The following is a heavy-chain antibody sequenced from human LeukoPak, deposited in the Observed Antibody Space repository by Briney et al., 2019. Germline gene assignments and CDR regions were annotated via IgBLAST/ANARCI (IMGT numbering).Heavy chain of an antibody. Sequence: GGSLRLSCAASGFTFTSYAMSWVRQAPEKGLEWVSTIHNKHGGTYYADSVKGRFTISRDDSQNTLYLQMNSLRAEDTAVYCCARGLYGDYADYWGQGTLVTVCS. CDR3: ARGLYGDYADY. D-gene: IGHD4-17*01. CDR1: GFTFTSYA. V-gene: IGHV3-23*05. J-gene: IGHJ4*02. CDR2: IHNKHGGT.